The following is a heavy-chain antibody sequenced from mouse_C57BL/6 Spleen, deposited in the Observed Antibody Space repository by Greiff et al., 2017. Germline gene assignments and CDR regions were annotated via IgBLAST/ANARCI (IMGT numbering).Heavy chain of an antibody. CDR2: IYPSDSET. CDR3: ARCYGYDGESYYAMDY. CDR1: GYTFTSYW. D-gene: IGHD2-2*01. J-gene: IGHJ4*01. Sequence: QVQLQQPGAELVRPGSSVKLSCKASGYTFTSYWMDWVKQRPGQGLEWIGNIYPSDSETHYNQKFKDKATLTVDKSSSTAYMQLSSLTSEDSAVYYCARCYGYDGESYYAMDYWGQGTSVTVSS. V-gene: IGHV1-61*01.